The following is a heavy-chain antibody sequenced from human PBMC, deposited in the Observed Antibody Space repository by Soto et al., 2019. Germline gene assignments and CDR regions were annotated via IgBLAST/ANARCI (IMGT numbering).Heavy chain of an antibody. CDR1: GGSISSYY. J-gene: IGHJ4*02. CDR2: IYYSGST. D-gene: IGHD3-10*01. CDR3: ARGRFGELTH. Sequence: QVQLQESGPGLVKPSETLSLTCTVSGGSISSYYWSWIRQPPGKGLEWIGYIYYSGSTNYNPSLKSRVTISVDTSKNQFSLKLSSVTAADTAVYYCARGRFGELTHWGQGTLVTVSS. V-gene: IGHV4-59*01.